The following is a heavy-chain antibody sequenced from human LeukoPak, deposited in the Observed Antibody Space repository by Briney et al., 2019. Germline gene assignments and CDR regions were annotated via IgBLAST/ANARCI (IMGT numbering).Heavy chain of an antibody. CDR1: GGSFSGYY. Sequence: KASETLSLTCAVYGGSFSGYYWSWIRRPPGKGLEWIGEINHSGSTNYNPSLKSRVTISVDTSKNQFSLKLSSVTAADTAVYYCARGRAYYDILTGYPRSYYYYGMDVWGQGTTVTISS. CDR2: INHSGST. J-gene: IGHJ6*02. CDR3: ARGRAYYDILTGYPRSYYYYGMDV. V-gene: IGHV4-34*01. D-gene: IGHD3-9*01.